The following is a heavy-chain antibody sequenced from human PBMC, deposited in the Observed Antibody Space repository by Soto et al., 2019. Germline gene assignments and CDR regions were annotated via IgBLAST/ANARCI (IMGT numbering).Heavy chain of an antibody. CDR2: ISSSSSTI. J-gene: IGHJ4*02. V-gene: IGHV3-48*02. CDR3: ASVWAGTFDY. CDR1: GFTFSSYS. Sequence: EVQLVESGGGLVQPGGSLRLSCAASGFTFSSYSMNWVRQAPGKGLEWVSYISSSSSTIHYADSVKGRFTISRDNAKNSLYLQMNSLRDEDTAVYYCASVWAGTFDYWGQGTLVTVSS. D-gene: IGHD6-19*01.